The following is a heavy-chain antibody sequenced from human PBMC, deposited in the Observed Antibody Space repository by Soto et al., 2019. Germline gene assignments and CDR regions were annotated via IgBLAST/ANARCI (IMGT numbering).Heavy chain of an antibody. J-gene: IGHJ6*02. D-gene: IGHD2-21*02. V-gene: IGHV1-46*01. CDR2: INPSGGST. CDR3: ARAYCGGDCPQGYYGMDV. Sequence: QVQLVQSGAEVKKPGASVKVSCKASGYTFTSYYMHWVRQAPGQGLEWMGIINPSGGSTSYAQKFPGRVTMTRDTTTSTGYMELSSLRSEDRAVYYCARAYCGGDCPQGYYGMDVWGQGTTVTVSS. CDR1: GYTFTSYY.